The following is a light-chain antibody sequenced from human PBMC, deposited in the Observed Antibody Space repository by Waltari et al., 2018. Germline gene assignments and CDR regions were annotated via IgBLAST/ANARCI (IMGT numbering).Light chain of an antibody. CDR2: DVS. CDR1: SSDVGGHNY. J-gene: IGLJ2*01. Sequence: QSALTQPRSVSGSPGQSVTISCTGTSSDVGGHNYVSWYQQHPGKAPQLMIYDVSKRPSGVPDRFSGSKSGNTASLTISGLQAEDEADYYCCSYTGGHTLVVGGGTKLTVL. V-gene: IGLV2-11*01. CDR3: CSYTGGHTLV.